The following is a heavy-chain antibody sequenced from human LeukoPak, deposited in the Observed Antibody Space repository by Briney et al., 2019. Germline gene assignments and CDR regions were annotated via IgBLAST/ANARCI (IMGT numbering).Heavy chain of an antibody. Sequence: GGSLRLSCAASGFTFSSFAMSWVRQAPGKGLQWLSAISGSGGSTYYADSVKGRFTISRDNSKNTLYLQMNSLRAEDTAVYYCARERVKYYDFWSGSDYWGQGTLVTVSS. CDR3: ARERVKYYDFWSGSDY. CDR2: ISGSGGST. CDR1: GFTFSSFA. D-gene: IGHD3-3*01. V-gene: IGHV3-23*01. J-gene: IGHJ4*02.